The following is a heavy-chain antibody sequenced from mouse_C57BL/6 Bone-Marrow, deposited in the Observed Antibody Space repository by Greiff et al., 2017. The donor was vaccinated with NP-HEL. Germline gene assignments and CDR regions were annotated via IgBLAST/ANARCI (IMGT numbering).Heavy chain of an antibody. D-gene: IGHD2-1*01. CDR3: TRRGNYGFAY. CDR1: GFTFSDAW. V-gene: IGHV6-6*01. J-gene: IGHJ3*01. Sequence: EVQRVESGGGLVQPGGSMKLSCAASGFTFSDAWMDWVRQSPEKGLEWVAEIRNKANNHATYYAESVKGRFTISRDDSKSSVYLHMNSLRAEDTGIYYCTRRGNYGFAYWGQGTLVTVSA. CDR2: IRNKANNHAT.